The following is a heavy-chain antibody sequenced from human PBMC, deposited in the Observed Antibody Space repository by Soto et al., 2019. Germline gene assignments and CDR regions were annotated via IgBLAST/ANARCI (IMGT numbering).Heavy chain of an antibody. D-gene: IGHD3-10*01. V-gene: IGHV3-74*01. Sequence: GGSLRLSCAASGFTFSSYWMHWVRQAPGKGLVWVSRINSDGSSTSYADSVKGRFTISRDNAKNTLYLQMNSLRAEDTAVYYCASRVRGVIITTYGMDVWGQGTTVTVSS. CDR1: GFTFSSYW. CDR3: ASRVRGVIITTYGMDV. CDR2: INSDGSST. J-gene: IGHJ6*02.